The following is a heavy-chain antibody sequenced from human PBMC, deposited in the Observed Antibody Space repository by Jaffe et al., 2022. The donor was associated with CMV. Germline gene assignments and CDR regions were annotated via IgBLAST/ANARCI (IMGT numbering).Heavy chain of an antibody. CDR3: ARDRAQPNYYDSSGYPPHFDY. CDR2: ISSSSSYI. D-gene: IGHD3-22*01. J-gene: IGHJ4*02. Sequence: EVQLVESGGGLVKPGGSLRLSCAASGFTFSSYSMNWVRQAPGKGLEWVSSISSSSSYIYYADSVKGRFTISRDNAKNSLYLQMNSLRAEDTAVYYCARDRAQPNYYDSSGYPPHFDYWGQGTLVTVSS. V-gene: IGHV3-21*01. CDR1: GFTFSSYS.